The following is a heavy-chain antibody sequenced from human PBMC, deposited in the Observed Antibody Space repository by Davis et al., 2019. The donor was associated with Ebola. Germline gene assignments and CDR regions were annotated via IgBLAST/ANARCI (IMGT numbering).Heavy chain of an antibody. V-gene: IGHV3-48*03. CDR2: ISSSGTTR. J-gene: IGHJ4*02. D-gene: IGHD3-10*01. CDR1: GFTFSSYE. Sequence: PGGSLRLSCAASGFTFSSYEMNWVRQAPGKGLEWISYISSSGTTRYYADSVKGRFTISRDNAMDSLFLQMNSLRAEDTAIYYCTTAGSPWEVVYWGQGTLATVPS. CDR3: TTAGSPWEVVY.